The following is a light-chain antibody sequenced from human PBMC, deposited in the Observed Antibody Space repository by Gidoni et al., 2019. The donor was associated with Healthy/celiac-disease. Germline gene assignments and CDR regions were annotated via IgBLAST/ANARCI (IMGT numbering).Light chain of an antibody. Sequence: EIVFTQYPDTLSLSTGERATLSRRASQSVSSYFAWYQQKPGQAPRLLNYDASNRATGIPDRFSGSGSWTDFTLTISSLEAEDFAVVYCQQRRNWPLTFGGGTKVEIK. V-gene: IGKV3-11*01. CDR3: QQRRNWPLT. CDR1: QSVSSY. CDR2: DAS. J-gene: IGKJ4*01.